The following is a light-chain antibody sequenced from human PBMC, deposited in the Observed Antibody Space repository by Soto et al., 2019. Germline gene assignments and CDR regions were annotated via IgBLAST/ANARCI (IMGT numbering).Light chain of an antibody. CDR2: AAY. V-gene: IGKV1-39*01. J-gene: IGKJ2*01. CDR1: QYINNY. CDR3: QQSYSTPPYT. Sequence: DIQMTQSPSSLSTSVGDRVTITCRASQYINNYLNWYQQKPGKAPKLLIFAAYNLQSGVPSRFSGSGSGTDFTLTIISLQPEAFATYYCQQSYSTPPYTFGQGTKLDMK.